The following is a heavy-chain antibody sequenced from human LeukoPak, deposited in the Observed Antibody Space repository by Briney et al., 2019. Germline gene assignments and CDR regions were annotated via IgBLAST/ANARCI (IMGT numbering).Heavy chain of an antibody. J-gene: IGHJ5*02. V-gene: IGHV3-48*01. CDR2: ISSSSSTI. CDR1: GFTFSSYS. CDR3: ARYYGDFHNWFDP. Sequence: GGSLRLSCAASGFTFSSYSMNWVRQAPGKGLEWVSYISSSSSTIYYADSVKGRFTISRDNAKNSLYLQMNGLRAEDTAVYYCARYYGDFHNWFDPWGQGTLVTVSS. D-gene: IGHD4-17*01.